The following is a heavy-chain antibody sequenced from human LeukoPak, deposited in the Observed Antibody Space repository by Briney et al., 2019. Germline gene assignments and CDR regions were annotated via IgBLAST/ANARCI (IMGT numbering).Heavy chain of an antibody. CDR2: ISGSSSYI. CDR1: GFTFSTYN. J-gene: IGHJ6*04. Sequence: KAGGSLRLSCAASGFTFSTYNMNWVRQAPGKGLEWVSSISGSSSYIYYADSVKGRFTISRDNAKNSLYLQMNSLRAEDTAVYYCAELGITMIGGVWGKGTTVTISS. D-gene: IGHD3-10*02. V-gene: IGHV3-21*01. CDR3: AELGITMIGGV.